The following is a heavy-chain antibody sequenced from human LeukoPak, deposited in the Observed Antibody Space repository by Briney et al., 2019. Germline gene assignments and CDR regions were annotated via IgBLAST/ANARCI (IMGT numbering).Heavy chain of an antibody. V-gene: IGHV4-59*08. CDR2: IYYSGST. CDR1: GGSISSYY. CDR3: ARKAPSKGEFDY. Sequence: SETLSLTCTVSGGSISSYYWSWIRQPPGKGLEWIGYIYYSGSTNYNPSLKSRVTISVDTSKNQFSLKLSSVTAADTAVYYCARKAPSKGEFDYWGQGTLVTVSS. D-gene: IGHD3-16*01. J-gene: IGHJ4*02.